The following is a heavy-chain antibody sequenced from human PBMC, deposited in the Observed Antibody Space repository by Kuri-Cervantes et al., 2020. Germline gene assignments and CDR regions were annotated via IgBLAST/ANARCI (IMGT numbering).Heavy chain of an antibody. Sequence: ASVKVSCKASGYTFTSYDINWVRQATGQGLEWMGWMNPNSGNTGYAQKFQGRVTVTTDTSTSTVYMELTSLKYEDTAVYYCARLQVPRLERRDYWGQGTQVTVSS. CDR2: MNPNSGNT. CDR1: GYTFTSYD. D-gene: IGHD1-1*01. CDR3: ARLQVPRLERRDY. J-gene: IGHJ4*02. V-gene: IGHV1-8*01.